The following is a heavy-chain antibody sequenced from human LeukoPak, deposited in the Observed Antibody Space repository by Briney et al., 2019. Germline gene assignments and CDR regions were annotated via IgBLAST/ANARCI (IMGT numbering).Heavy chain of an antibody. CDR3: ARFSLYTNRIHYLDY. Sequence: SETLSLTCIVSGGSVSGYYWSWIRQAPGEGLEYIGYIHYSGTTNYTPSLQSRVTISVDPSKNQFSLKLSSATPADTAVYYCARFSLYTNRIHYLDYWGQGTLVTVSS. D-gene: IGHD2-8*01. CDR1: GGSVSGYY. CDR2: IHYSGTT. J-gene: IGHJ4*02. V-gene: IGHV4-59*08.